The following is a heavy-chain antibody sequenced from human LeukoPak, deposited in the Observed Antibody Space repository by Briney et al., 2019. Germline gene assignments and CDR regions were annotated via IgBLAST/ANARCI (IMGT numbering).Heavy chain of an antibody. CDR1: GYTFTNYW. D-gene: IGHD2-21*01. CDR3: ARHSTRPNWYSPIDY. V-gene: IGHV5-51*01. Sequence: GESLKISSKSSGYTFTNYWIGWVRQMRGKGLAWRGILYPSPGAGPGGSNPIYSPSFQGQVTISADNSITTAYLQWSSVKASDTAMYYCARHSTRPNWYSPIDYWGQGTLVTVSS. J-gene: IGHJ4*02. CDR2: LYPSPGAGPGGSNP.